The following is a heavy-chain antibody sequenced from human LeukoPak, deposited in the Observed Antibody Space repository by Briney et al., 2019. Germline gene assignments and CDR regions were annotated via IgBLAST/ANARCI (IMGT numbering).Heavy chain of an antibody. CDR1: GYTFTGYY. CDR3: ARSLYYYDSSGYYGIDY. Sequence: ASVKVSCKASGYTFTGYYMHWLRQAPGQPLEWIGWINPNSCCTNYAQKFQGRVTMTRDTSISTAYMELSRLRSDDTAVYYCARSLYYYDSSGYYGIDYWSQGTLVTVSS. V-gene: IGHV1-2*02. D-gene: IGHD3-22*01. J-gene: IGHJ4*02. CDR2: INPNSCCT.